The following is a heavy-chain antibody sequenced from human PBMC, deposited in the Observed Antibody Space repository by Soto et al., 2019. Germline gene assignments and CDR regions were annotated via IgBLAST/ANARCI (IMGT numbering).Heavy chain of an antibody. D-gene: IGHD3-9*01. CDR1: GFTFSSYG. CDR3: ARGERYFDCLSPFAY. J-gene: IGHJ4*02. Sequence: QVQLVESGGGVVQPGRSLRLSCAASGFTFSSYGMHWVRQAPGKGLEWVAVIWYDGSNKYYADSVKGRFTISRDNSKNPLYLPMNSLRAEDAAVYYCARGERYFDCLSPFAYWGQGTLVTVSS. CDR2: IWYDGSNK. V-gene: IGHV3-33*01.